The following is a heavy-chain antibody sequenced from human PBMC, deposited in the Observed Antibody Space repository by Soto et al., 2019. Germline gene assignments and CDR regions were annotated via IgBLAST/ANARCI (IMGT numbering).Heavy chain of an antibody. CDR2: IFHGGST. D-gene: IGHD3-22*01. V-gene: IGHV4-34*12. CDR3: ARPHYDSNTFYFYFDY. J-gene: IGHJ4*02. Sequence: SETLSLTCAVYGGSFSGYYWSWIRQPPGKGLEWIGEIFHGGSTNYSPSIKSRVTILVDTSKKQFSLELSSVTAADTAVYYCARPHYDSNTFYFYFDYWSQGKLVTVSS. CDR1: GGSFSGYY.